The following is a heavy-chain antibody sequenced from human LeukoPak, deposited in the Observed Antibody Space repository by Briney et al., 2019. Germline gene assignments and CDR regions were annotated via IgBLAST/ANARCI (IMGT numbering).Heavy chain of an antibody. V-gene: IGHV4-59*01. CDR1: GGSISSYY. CDR3: ARDHPVLRYYFDY. D-gene: IGHD2/OR15-2a*01. J-gene: IGHJ4*02. Sequence: SETLSLTCTVSGGSISSYYWSWIRQPPGKGPEWIGYIYYSGCTNYNPSLKSRVTISVDTSKNQFSLKLSSVTAADTAVYYCARDHPVLRYYFDYWGQGTLVTVSS. CDR2: IYYSGCT.